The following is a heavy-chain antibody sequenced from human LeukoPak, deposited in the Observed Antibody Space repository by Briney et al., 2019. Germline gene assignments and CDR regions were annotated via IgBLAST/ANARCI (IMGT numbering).Heavy chain of an antibody. V-gene: IGHV3-30*02. J-gene: IGHJ6*02. D-gene: IGHD6-13*01. Sequence: PGGSLRLSCAASGFTFSSYGMHWVRQAPGKGLEWVAFIRYDGSNKYYADSVKGRFTISRDNSKNTLYLQMNSLRAEDTAVYYCATSSSWYLDYYYGMDVWAQGTTVTVSS. CDR1: GFTFSSYG. CDR2: IRYDGSNK. CDR3: ATSSSWYLDYYYGMDV.